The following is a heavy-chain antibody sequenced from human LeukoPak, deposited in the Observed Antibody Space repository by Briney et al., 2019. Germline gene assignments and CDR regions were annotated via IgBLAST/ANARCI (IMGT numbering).Heavy chain of an antibody. Sequence: SETLSLTCTVSGGSTSNYYWSWIRQPAGRGLVWIGRIYTSGSTNYHPSLKSRVTMSLDTSKNQFSLKLSSVTAADTAVYYCARNSRDGYSLLDFDYWGQGTLVTVSS. CDR3: ARNSRDGYSLLDFDY. D-gene: IGHD5-24*01. V-gene: IGHV4-4*07. CDR1: GGSTSNYY. CDR2: IYTSGST. J-gene: IGHJ4*02.